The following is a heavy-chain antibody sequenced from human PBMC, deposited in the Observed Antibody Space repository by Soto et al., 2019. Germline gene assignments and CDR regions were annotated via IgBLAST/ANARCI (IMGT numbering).Heavy chain of an antibody. D-gene: IGHD3-3*01. CDR2: ISGSGGST. V-gene: IGHV3-23*01. Sequence: PGGSLRLSCAASGFTFSSYAMSWVRQAPGKGLEWVSAISGSGGSTYYADSVKGRFTISRDNSKNTLYLQMNSLRAEDTAVYYCEILHLSEWYDVWSGYLYWGQGTLVNVSS. J-gene: IGHJ4*02. CDR3: EILHLSEWYDVWSGYLY. CDR1: GFTFSSYA.